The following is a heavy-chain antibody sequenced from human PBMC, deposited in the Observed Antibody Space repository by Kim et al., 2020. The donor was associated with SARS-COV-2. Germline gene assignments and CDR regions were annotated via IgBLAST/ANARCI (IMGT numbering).Heavy chain of an antibody. CDR1: GFTFSGSA. V-gene: IGHV3-73*01. Sequence: GGSLSLSCAASGFTFSGSAMHWVRQASGKGLDWVGRIRSKANSYATAYAASVKGRFTISRDDSKNTAYLQMNSLKTEDTAVYYCTRPGKLHAFDIWGQGTMVTVSS. CDR3: TRPGKLHAFDI. D-gene: IGHD1-7*01. J-gene: IGHJ3*02. CDR2: IRSKANSYAT.